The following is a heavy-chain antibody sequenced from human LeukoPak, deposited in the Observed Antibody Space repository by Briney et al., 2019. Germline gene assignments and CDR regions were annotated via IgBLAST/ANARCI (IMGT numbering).Heavy chain of an antibody. J-gene: IGHJ4*02. Sequence: GGSLRLSCAASGFTFSSYEMNWVRQAPGKGLEWVSYISSSGSTIYYADSVKGRFTISRDNAKNSLYLQMNSLRAEDTAVYYCARDLESHYYDSSGYYSYYFDYWGQGTLVTVSS. CDR2: ISSSGSTI. CDR1: GFTFSSYE. CDR3: ARDLESHYYDSSGYYSYYFDY. V-gene: IGHV3-48*03. D-gene: IGHD3-22*01.